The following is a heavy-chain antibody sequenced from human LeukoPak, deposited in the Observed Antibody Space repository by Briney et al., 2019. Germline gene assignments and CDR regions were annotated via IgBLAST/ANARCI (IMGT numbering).Heavy chain of an antibody. CDR2: IYYSGST. Sequence: PSQTLSLTCTVSGGSISSGDYYWGWIRQPPGKGLEWIGYIYYSGSTYYNPSLKSRVTISVDTSKNQFSLKLSSVTAADTAVYYCARGVVVAATLRWKWGYPGNWFDPWGQGTLVTVSS. V-gene: IGHV4-30-4*01. J-gene: IGHJ5*02. CDR1: GGSISSGDYY. CDR3: ARGVVVAATLRWKWGYPGNWFDP. D-gene: IGHD2-15*01.